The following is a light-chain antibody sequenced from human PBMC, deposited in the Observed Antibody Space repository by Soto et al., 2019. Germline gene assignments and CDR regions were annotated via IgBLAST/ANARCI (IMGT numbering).Light chain of an antibody. CDR3: QQYGRSPLT. CDR2: GAS. J-gene: IGKJ4*01. V-gene: IGKV3-20*01. CDR1: QSVGSSY. Sequence: EIVLTQSPGTLSLSPGERATLSCRASQSVGSSYLAWYKQKPGQAPRLVIYGASSRATGIPDRFSGSGSGTDSTLTISRLEPEDFAVYYCQQYGRSPLTFGGGTKVEIK.